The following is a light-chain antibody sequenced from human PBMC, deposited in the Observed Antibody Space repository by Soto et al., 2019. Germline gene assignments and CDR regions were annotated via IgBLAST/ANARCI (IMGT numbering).Light chain of an antibody. J-gene: IGKJ4*01. CDR1: QSISSN. CDR2: GAS. Sequence: DIVMTQSPDSLVVSLGERATIDCKSSQSISSNLAWYQQKPGQAPRLLIYGASTRATGIPARFTGSGSGTEFTLTISSLQSEDFAVYYCQQYNNWPLTFGGGTKVEIK. CDR3: QQYNNWPLT. V-gene: IGKV3-15*01.